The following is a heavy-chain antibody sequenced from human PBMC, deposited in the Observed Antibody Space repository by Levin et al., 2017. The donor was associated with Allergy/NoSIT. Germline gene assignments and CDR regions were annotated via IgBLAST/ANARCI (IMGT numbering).Heavy chain of an antibody. CDR3: ARDRRGQGYCSSTSCYTAAFDI. V-gene: IGHV3-48*03. Sequence: PGGSLRLSCAASGFTFSSYEMNWVRQAPGKGLEWVSYISSSGSTIYYADSVKGRFTISRDNAKNSLYLQMNSLRAEDTAVYYCARDRRGQGYCSSTSCYTAAFDIWGQGTMVTVSS. J-gene: IGHJ3*02. CDR1: GFTFSSYE. CDR2: ISSSGSTI. D-gene: IGHD2-2*02.